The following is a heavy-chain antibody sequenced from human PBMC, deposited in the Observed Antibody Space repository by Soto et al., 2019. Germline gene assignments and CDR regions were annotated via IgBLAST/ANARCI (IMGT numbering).Heavy chain of an antibody. D-gene: IGHD2-2*01. J-gene: IGHJ4*02. V-gene: IGHV1-18*01. CDR1: GYTFTSYG. Sequence: GASVKVSCKASGYTFTSYGISWVRQAPGQGLEWMGWISAYNGNTNYAQKLQGRVTMTTDTSTSTDYMEMRNLRSDDTAVYCCARGVVVPAAIDSWGQGTLVTVSS. CDR2: ISAYNGNT. CDR3: ARGVVVPAAIDS.